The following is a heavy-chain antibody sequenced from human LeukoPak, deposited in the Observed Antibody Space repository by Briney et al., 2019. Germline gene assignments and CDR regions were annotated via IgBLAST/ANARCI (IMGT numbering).Heavy chain of an antibody. J-gene: IGHJ4*02. V-gene: IGHV4-61*05. D-gene: IGHD7-27*01. Sequence: PSETLSLTCTVSGGSISSSSYYWSWIRQPPGKGLEWIGYFYYSGSTNYNPSLKSRVTMSVDTSKNQFSLKLSSVTAADTAVYYCARRSGLTGTFDYWGQGTLVTVSS. CDR3: ARRSGLTGTFDY. CDR2: FYYSGST. CDR1: GGSISSSSYY.